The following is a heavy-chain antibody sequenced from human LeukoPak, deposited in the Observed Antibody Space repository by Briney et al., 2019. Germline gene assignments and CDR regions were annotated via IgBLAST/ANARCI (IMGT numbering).Heavy chain of an antibody. CDR2: IYYGGST. CDR1: GGSISSSDYY. D-gene: IGHD2-15*01. Sequence: SETLSLTCTVSGGSISSSDYYWGWIRQPPGKGLEWIGSIYYGGSTYYNPSLKSRVTISVDTSMNQFSLKLSFVTTADTAVYYCARALGYCSGGSCTRGYNWFDPWGQGTLVTVSS. V-gene: IGHV4-39*01. CDR3: ARALGYCSGGSCTRGYNWFDP. J-gene: IGHJ5*02.